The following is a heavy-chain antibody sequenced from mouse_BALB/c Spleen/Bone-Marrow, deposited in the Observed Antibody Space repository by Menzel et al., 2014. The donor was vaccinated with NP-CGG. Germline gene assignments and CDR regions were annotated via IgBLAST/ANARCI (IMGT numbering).Heavy chain of an antibody. J-gene: IGHJ3*01. D-gene: IGHD2-1*01. Sequence: VQLQESGAELARPGASVKMSCKASGYTFTSYTMHWVKQRPGQGLEWIGYINPSSGYTNYNQKFKDKATLTADKSSSTAYMQLSSLTSEDSAVYYCAAGYYGNSGWFAYSGQGTLVTVSA. CDR1: GYTFTSYT. V-gene: IGHV1-4*01. CDR3: AAGYYGNSGWFAY. CDR2: INPSSGYT.